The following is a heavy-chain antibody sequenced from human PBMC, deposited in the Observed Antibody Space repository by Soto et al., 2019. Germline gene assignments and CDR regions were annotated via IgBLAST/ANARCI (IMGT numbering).Heavy chain of an antibody. CDR3: ARVGTLVATITRFNDY. CDR1: GYTFTSSG. CDR2: ISAYNGNT. J-gene: IGHJ4*02. D-gene: IGHD5-12*01. V-gene: IGHV1-18*01. Sequence: ASVMVSSRASGYTFTSSGISWVRLAPGQGLEWMGWISAYNGNTNYAQKLQGRVTMTTDTSTSTAYMELRSLRSDDTAVYYCARVGTLVATITRFNDYWGQGTLVTVTS.